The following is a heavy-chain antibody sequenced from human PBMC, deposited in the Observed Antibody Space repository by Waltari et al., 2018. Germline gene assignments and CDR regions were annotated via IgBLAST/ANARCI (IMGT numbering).Heavy chain of an antibody. CDR3: TRGLFGRSWTPYY. CDR2: IYDSGAT. Sequence: QVQLQESGPGLVRPSETLSLTCPVSGASVRDYYWNWIRLPPGKGLEWIGTIYDSGATYYNPSLKSRLTMLMDTSKNQFSLILESVTAADRGLYYCTRGLFGRSWTPYYWGQGTLVTVSS. D-gene: IGHD3-10*01. CDR1: GASVRDYY. V-gene: IGHV4-59*02. J-gene: IGHJ4*02.